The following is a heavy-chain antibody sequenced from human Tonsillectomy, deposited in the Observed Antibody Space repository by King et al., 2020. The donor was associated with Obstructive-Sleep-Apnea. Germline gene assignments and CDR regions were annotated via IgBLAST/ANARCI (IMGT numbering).Heavy chain of an antibody. Sequence: VQLQESGPGLVKPSETLSLTCTVSGGSLSSYYWSWIRQPPGKGLEWIGYIDYSGSTNYNPSLKSRVTISVDTSKNQFSLKLRSVTAADTAVYYCARDGSSGYYYTAFDYWGPGTLVTVSS. V-gene: IGHV4-59*01. J-gene: IGHJ4*02. CDR1: GGSLSSYY. CDR2: IDYSGST. D-gene: IGHD3-22*01. CDR3: ARDGSSGYYYTAFDY.